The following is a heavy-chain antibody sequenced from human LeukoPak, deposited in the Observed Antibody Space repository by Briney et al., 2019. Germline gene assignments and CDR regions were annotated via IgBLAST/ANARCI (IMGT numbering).Heavy chain of an antibody. CDR2: ISGSGGST. CDR3: ANLGIVGATPTFDY. D-gene: IGHD1-26*01. Sequence: PSETLSLTCAVYGGSFSGYYWSWVRQAPGKGLEWVSAISGSGGSTYYADSVKGRFTISRDNSKNTLYLQMNSLRAEDTAVYYCANLGIVGATPTFDYWGQGTLVTVSS. CDR1: GGSFSGYY. J-gene: IGHJ4*02. V-gene: IGHV3-23*01.